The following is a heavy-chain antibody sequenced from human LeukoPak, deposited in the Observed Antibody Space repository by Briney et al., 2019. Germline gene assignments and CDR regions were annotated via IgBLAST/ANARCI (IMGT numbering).Heavy chain of an antibody. V-gene: IGHV3-23*01. D-gene: IGHD3-10*01. CDR3: AKDGGYGSGSYYPDY. J-gene: IGHJ4*02. CDR1: GFTFSSYA. Sequence: RPGRSLRLSCAASGFTFSSYAMNWVRQAPGKGLEWVSSISGGAGGAAYADSVKGRFTMSRDNSKNTLYLQMNSLRAEDAAVYYCAKDGGYGSGSYYPDYWGQGTLVTVSS. CDR2: ISGGAGGA.